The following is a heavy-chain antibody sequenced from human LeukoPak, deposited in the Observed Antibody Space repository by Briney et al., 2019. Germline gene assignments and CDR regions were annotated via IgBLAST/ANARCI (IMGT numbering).Heavy chain of an antibody. V-gene: IGHV4-30-4*01. D-gene: IGHD4-17*01. J-gene: IGHJ4*02. CDR2: IYYSGST. CDR3: ARYTATTVTFDY. Sequence: SQTLSLTCTVSGGSISSGDYYWSWIRQPPGKGLEWIGYIYYSGSTYYNPSLKSRVTISVDTSKNQFSLKLSSVTAADTAVCYCARYTATTVTFDYWGQGTLVTVSS. CDR1: GGSISSGDYY.